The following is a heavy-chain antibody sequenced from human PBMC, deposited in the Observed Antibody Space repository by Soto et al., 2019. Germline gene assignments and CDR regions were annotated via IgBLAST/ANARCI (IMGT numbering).Heavy chain of an antibody. CDR1: GFTFSSYS. V-gene: IGHV3-48*02. CDR2: ISSSSTI. CDR3: AREPYYYDSSGYNYYYYYGMDV. Sequence: GGSLRLSCAASGFTFSSYSMNWVRQAPGKGLEWVSYISSSSTIYYADSVKGRFTISRDNAKNSLYLQMNSLRDEDTAVYYCAREPYYYDSSGYNYYYYYGMDVWGQGTTVTVSS. J-gene: IGHJ6*02. D-gene: IGHD3-22*01.